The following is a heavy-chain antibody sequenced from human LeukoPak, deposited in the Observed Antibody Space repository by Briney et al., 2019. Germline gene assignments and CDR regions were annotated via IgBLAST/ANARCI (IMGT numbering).Heavy chain of an antibody. CDR1: GFTFSNYN. D-gene: IGHD3-10*02. CDR2: LSSISSYI. CDR3: AELGITMIGGV. Sequence: PGGSLRLSCAASGFTFSNYNLNWVRQAPGKGLEWVSSLSSISSYIYYADSVKGRFTISRDNAKNSLFLQMNSLRAEDTAVYYCAELGITMIGGVWGKGTTVTISS. J-gene: IGHJ6*04. V-gene: IGHV3-21*01.